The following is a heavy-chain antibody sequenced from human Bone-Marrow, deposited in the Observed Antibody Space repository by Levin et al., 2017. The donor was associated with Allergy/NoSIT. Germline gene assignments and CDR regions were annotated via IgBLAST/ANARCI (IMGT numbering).Heavy chain of an antibody. CDR1: GYSFSNNW. J-gene: IGHJ4*02. CDR3: ARRMARTGTGYYFDY. D-gene: IGHD1-1*01. CDR2: IYPGDPDI. Sequence: VASVKVSCKGSGYSFSNNWIAWVRQMPGKGLEWMGIIYPGDPDIRYSPSFQGRVTISADTSTSTAYLQWSGLKASDTAMYYCARRMARTGTGYYFDYWGQGTLVTVSS. V-gene: IGHV5-51*01.